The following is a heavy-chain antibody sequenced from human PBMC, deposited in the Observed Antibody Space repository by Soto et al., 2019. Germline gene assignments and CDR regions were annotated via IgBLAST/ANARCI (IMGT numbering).Heavy chain of an antibody. CDR2: MNPNSGNT. D-gene: IGHD3-10*01. V-gene: IGHV1-8*01. Sequence: ASVKVSCKASGYTFTSYDINWVRQATGQGLEWMGWMNPNSGNTGYAQKLQGRVTMTRNTSISTAYMELSSLRSEDTAVYYCAREGWLGTRGVWWFDPWGQGTLVTVSS. CDR3: AREGWLGTRGVWWFDP. J-gene: IGHJ5*02. CDR1: GYTFTSYD.